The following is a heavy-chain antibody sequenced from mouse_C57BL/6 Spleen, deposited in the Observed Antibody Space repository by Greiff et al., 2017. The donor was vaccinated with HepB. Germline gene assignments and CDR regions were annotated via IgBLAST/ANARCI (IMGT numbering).Heavy chain of an antibody. CDR3: AGEYGDYFFYAMDY. V-gene: IGHV5-16*01. D-gene: IGHD2-13*01. J-gene: IGHJ4*01. CDR2: INYDGSST. Sequence: VKLVESEGGLVQPGSSMKLSCKASGFTFSDYYMAWVRQVPEKGLEWVANINYDGSSTYYLDSLKSRFIISRDNATNSLYLQMSSLKSEDTATYYCAGEYGDYFFYAMDYWGQGTSVTVSS. CDR1: GFTFSDYY.